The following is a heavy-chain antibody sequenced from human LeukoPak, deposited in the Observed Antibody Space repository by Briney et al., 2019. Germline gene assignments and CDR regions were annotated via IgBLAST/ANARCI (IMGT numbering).Heavy chain of an antibody. V-gene: IGHV4-39*07. CDR2: IYYSGST. D-gene: IGHD3-16*01. CDR1: GDSISSSSSY. Sequence: SETLSLTCTVSGDSISSSSSYWGWIRQPPGEGLEWIGSIYYSGSTYYNTSLKSRVTISVDTSKNQFSLKLSSVTAADTAVYYCARDSVWGSYSAFDIWGQGTMVTVSS. CDR3: ARDSVWGSYSAFDI. J-gene: IGHJ3*02.